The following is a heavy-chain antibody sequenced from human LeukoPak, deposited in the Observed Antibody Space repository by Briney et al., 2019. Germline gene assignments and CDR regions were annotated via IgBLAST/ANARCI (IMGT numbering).Heavy chain of an antibody. D-gene: IGHD6-13*01. Sequence: SETLSLTCAVYGGSFSVYYWSWIRQPPGKGLEWIGEINHSGSTNYNPSLKSRVTISVDTSKNQFSLKLSSVTAADTAVYYCARVGGYSSSWYRWFDPWGQGTLVTVSS. CDR3: ARVGGYSSSWYRWFDP. CDR2: INHSGST. V-gene: IGHV4-34*01. CDR1: GGSFSVYY. J-gene: IGHJ5*02.